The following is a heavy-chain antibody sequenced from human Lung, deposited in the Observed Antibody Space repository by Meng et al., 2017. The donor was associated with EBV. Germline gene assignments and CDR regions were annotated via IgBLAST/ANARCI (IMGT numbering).Heavy chain of an antibody. D-gene: IGHD6-19*01. CDR2: INRSGST. CDR1: GGYLSAYY. V-gene: IGHV4-34*02. J-gene: IGHJ4*02. CDR3: ARLYRGGWYL. Sequence: QDHLQQWGAGLLKPSETLSLTCAVYGGYLSAYYWSWIRQPPGKGLEWIGEINRSGSTNYNPSLKSRLTVSMDTSKNQFSLKLSSVTAADTAVYYCARLYRGGWYLWGRGTLVTVSS.